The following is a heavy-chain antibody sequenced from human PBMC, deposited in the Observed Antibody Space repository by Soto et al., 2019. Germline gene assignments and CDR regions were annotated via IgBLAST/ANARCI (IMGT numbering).Heavy chain of an antibody. J-gene: IGHJ4*02. V-gene: IGHV1-18*01. CDR3: ARGSRRDVYSPFDY. D-gene: IGHD4-4*01. Sequence: QVQLVQSGAEVKKPGASVKVSCEASGYTFTSYGIVWVRQAPGQGLEWMGWISADNGNTYSEQKFQGRVTMTTDTXXTTAYMELRSLRSDDTAVYYCARGSRRDVYSPFDYWGQGTLVTVSS. CDR2: ISADNGNT. CDR1: GYTFTSYG.